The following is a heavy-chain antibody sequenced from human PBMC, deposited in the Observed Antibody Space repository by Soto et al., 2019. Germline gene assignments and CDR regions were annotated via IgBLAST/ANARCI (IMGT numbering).Heavy chain of an antibody. J-gene: IGHJ6*02. CDR2: IYSNGDT. V-gene: IGHV4-31*03. CDR1: SDSMNSGGYY. Sequence: SETLSLTCSVSSDSMNSGGYYWSWIRQHPGKGLEWIGYIYSNGDTYYNPSLKSRVTISVDTSKNQFSLNLTSVTAADTAVYYCARRGGSSSGYYYYAMDVWGQGTTVTVSS. D-gene: IGHD6-6*01. CDR3: ARRGGSSSGYYYYAMDV.